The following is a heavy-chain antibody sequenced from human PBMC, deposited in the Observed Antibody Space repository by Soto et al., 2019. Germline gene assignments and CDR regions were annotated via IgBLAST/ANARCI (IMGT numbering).Heavy chain of an antibody. Sequence: GGSLRLSCVGSGLTFSSFEMNWVRQTPGKGLEWLSYIGRSGETIYYADSVKGRFTISRDNAKSSLFLQMTGLRDEDTGIYYCARDSRGGAARRPTFYYWGRGTLVTVPQ. D-gene: IGHD6-6*01. CDR1: GLTFSSFE. J-gene: IGHJ4*02. CDR2: IGRSGETI. CDR3: ARDSRGGAARRPTFYY. V-gene: IGHV3-48*03.